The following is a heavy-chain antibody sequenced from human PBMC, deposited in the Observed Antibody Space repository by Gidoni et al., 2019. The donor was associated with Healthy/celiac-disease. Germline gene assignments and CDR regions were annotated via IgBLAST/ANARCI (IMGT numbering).Heavy chain of an antibody. Sequence: EVQLVESGGGLVQPGGSLRLSCAASGFTFSSYWMHWVRQAPGKGLVWVSRINSDGSSTSYADSVKGRFTISRDNAKNTLYLQMNSLRAEDTAVYYCARGLTYYDSSGYYYGIQIDYWGQGTLVTVSS. CDR1: GFTFSSYW. J-gene: IGHJ4*02. V-gene: IGHV3-74*01. CDR3: ARGLTYYDSSGYYYGIQIDY. CDR2: INSDGSST. D-gene: IGHD3-22*01.